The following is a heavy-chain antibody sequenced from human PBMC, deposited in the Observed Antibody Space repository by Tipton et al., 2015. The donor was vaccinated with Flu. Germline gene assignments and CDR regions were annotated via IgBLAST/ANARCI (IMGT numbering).Heavy chain of an antibody. D-gene: IGHD3-10*01. V-gene: IGHV4-59*01. CDR1: GGSISSYY. CDR3: ARGSGSGTEMIFDF. Sequence: TLSLTCTVSGGSISSYYWSWIRQPPGKGLEWIGYIYYSGSTNYNPSLKGRVTISVDTSKNQFSLKLSSVTAADTAVYYCARGSGSGTEMIFDFWGQGTLVTVSS. CDR2: IYYSGST. J-gene: IGHJ4*02.